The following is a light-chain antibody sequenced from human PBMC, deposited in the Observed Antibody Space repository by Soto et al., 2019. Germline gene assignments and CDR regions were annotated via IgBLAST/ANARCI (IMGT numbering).Light chain of an antibody. CDR2: VAS. Sequence: IVSTQSSVTLSLSPGERATLSCRACHSVVSSYLAWYQRNPVQAPRLLIYVASSRATGIPARFSGSGSGTALTLTTSRIEPEDFAIYYCQQRSNWLLGPGTKVD. J-gene: IGKJ3*01. CDR1: HSVVSSY. CDR3: QQRSNWL. V-gene: IGKV3D-20*02.